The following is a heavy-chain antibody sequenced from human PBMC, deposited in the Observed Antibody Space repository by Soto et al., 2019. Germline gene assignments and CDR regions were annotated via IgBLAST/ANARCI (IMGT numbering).Heavy chain of an antibody. D-gene: IGHD3-9*01. Sequence: GGSLRLSCAASGFTFSSYGMHWVRQAPGKGLEWVAVISYDGSNKYYADSVKGRFTISRDNSKNTLYLQMNSLRAEDTAVYYCANCRGRDNPYYDILTGYYSLLPYGMDVWGQGTTVTVSS. J-gene: IGHJ6*02. CDR2: ISYDGSNK. CDR3: ANCRGRDNPYYDILTGYYSLLPYGMDV. V-gene: IGHV3-30*18. CDR1: GFTFSSYG.